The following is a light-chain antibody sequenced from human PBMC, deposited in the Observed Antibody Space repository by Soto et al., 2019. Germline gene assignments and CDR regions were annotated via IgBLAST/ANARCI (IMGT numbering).Light chain of an antibody. CDR1: QSVSSNY. CDR2: GAS. J-gene: IGKJ1*01. V-gene: IGKV3-20*01. CDR3: QQYNNWPPWT. Sequence: EIVLTQSPGTLSLSPGERATLSCRATQSVSSNYLAWYQQKSGQAPRLLIYGASSRATGIPDRFSGGGSGTDFTLTITRLEPEDFAVYYCQQYNNWPPWTFGQGTKVDI.